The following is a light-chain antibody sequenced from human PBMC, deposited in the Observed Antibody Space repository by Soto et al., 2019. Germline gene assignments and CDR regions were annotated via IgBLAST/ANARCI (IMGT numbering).Light chain of an antibody. CDR2: DAS. V-gene: IGKV1-5*01. CDR1: ESISSW. CDR3: QDYSPYSWT. J-gene: IGKJ1*01. Sequence: DIQMTQSPSTLAASVGDTVTSTCRACESISSWLAWYQEKTGKAPNLLIYDASSLESGVPSRFSGSGSGTEFTLTISSLQTDDFATYYCQDYSPYSWTFGQGTKVDI.